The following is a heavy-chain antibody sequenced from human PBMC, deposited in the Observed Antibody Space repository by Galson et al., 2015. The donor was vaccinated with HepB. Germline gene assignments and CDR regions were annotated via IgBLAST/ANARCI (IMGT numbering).Heavy chain of an antibody. J-gene: IGHJ6*03. V-gene: IGHV3-9*01. Sequence: SLRLSCAASGFTCDYYAMHWVRQAPGNGLEWFSGISWNSDSIGNADSVKGRFTISRDNAKNSLYLQMNSLRAEDTALYYCAKGPVAYYHYYYMDAWGKGTAATVSS. D-gene: IGHD2-15*01. CDR1: GFTCDYYA. CDR3: AKGPVAYYHYYYMDA. CDR2: ISWNSDSI.